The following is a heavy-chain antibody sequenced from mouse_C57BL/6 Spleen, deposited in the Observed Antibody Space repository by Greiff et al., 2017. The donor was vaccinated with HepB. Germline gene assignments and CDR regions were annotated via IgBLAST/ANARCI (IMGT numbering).Heavy chain of an antibody. D-gene: IGHD1-1*01. J-gene: IGHJ4*01. CDR2: IHPNSGST. V-gene: IGHV1-64*01. Sequence: QVQLQQPGAELVKPGASVKLSCKASGYTFTSYWMHWVKQRPGQGLEWIGMIHPNSGSTNYNEKFKSKATLTVDKSSSTAYMQLRSLTSEDSAVYSCSRHYYGSSLYAMDYWGQGTSVTVSS. CDR1: GYTFTSYW. CDR3: SRHYYGSSLYAMDY.